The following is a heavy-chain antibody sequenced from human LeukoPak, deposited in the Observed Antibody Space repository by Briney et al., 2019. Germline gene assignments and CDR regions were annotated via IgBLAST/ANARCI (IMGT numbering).Heavy chain of an antibody. CDR3: AKGGIRYGYWFDH. J-gene: IGHJ5*02. CDR2: ISSGSSYI. Sequence: GGSLRLPCAASGFTFSSYSMNWVRQAPGKGLEWVSSISSGSSYIYYADSVKGRFTVSRDNAKNSLYLQMNSLRAEDTAVYYCAKGGIRYGYWFDHWGQGTLVTVSS. V-gene: IGHV3-21*01. CDR1: GFTFSSYS. D-gene: IGHD3-10*01.